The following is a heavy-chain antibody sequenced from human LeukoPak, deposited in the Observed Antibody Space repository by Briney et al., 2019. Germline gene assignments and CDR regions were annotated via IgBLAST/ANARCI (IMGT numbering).Heavy chain of an antibody. V-gene: IGHV3-30*03. CDR3: ARGLIAKIFGVVIIGRGGRSTTGFDP. CDR2: ISYDGSNK. Sequence: PGGSLRLSCAASGFTFSSYGMHWVRQAPGKGLEWVAVISYDGSNKYYADSVKGRFTISGDNSKNTLYLQMNSLRAEDTAVYYCARGLIAKIFGVVIIGRGGRSTTGFDPWGQGTLVTVSS. CDR1: GFTFSSYG. D-gene: IGHD3-3*01. J-gene: IGHJ5*02.